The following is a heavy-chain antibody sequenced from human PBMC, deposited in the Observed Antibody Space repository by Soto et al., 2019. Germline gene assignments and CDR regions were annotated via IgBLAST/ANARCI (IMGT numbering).Heavy chain of an antibody. Sequence: PGGSLRLSCTASGFTFGDYAMSWVRQAPGKGLEWVGFIRSKAYGGTTEYAASVKGRFTISRDDSKSIAYLQMNSLKTEDTAVYYCTRLIGSGSYSYYYYGMDVWGQGTTVTVSS. D-gene: IGHD3-10*01. V-gene: IGHV3-49*04. CDR2: IRSKAYGGTT. CDR1: GFTFGDYA. CDR3: TRLIGSGSYSYYYYGMDV. J-gene: IGHJ6*02.